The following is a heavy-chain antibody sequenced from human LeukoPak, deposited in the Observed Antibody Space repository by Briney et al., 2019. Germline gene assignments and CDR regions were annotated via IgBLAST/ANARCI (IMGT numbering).Heavy chain of an antibody. CDR2: IIPIFGTA. J-gene: IGHJ6*03. Sequence: SVKVSCKASGGTFSSYAISWVRQAPGQGFEWMGGIIPIFGTANYAQKFQGRVTITTDESTSTAYMELSSLRSEDTAVYYCARGAGAAAGQYYYYYYMDVWGKGTTVTVSS. V-gene: IGHV1-69*05. CDR3: ARGAGAAAGQYYYYYYMDV. CDR1: GGTFSSYA. D-gene: IGHD6-13*01.